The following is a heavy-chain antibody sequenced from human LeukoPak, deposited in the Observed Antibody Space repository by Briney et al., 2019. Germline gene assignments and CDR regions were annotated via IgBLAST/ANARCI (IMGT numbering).Heavy chain of an antibody. Sequence: PSQTLSLTCTVSGDSISSGGYYWSWIRQHLGKGLEWIGYIHYSGSTYHNPSLKSRVTISRDTSKNQFSLKLTSVTAADTAVYYCARSVYDILTGYYRGKGYFDYWGQGTLVTVSS. CDR2: IHYSGST. J-gene: IGHJ4*02. CDR1: GDSISSGGYY. CDR3: ARSVYDILTGYYRGKGYFDY. D-gene: IGHD3-9*01. V-gene: IGHV4-31*03.